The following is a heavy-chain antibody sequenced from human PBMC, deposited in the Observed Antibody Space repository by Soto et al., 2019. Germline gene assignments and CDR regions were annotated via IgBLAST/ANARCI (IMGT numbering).Heavy chain of an antibody. CDR2: INPNSGGT. Sequence: ASVKVSCKASGYTFTGYYMHWVRQAPGQGLEWMGWINPNSGGTNYAQKFQGRVTMTRDTSISTAYMELSRLRSDDTAVYYCAVLASITDAFDIWGQGTMVTVSS. J-gene: IGHJ3*02. V-gene: IGHV1-2*02. CDR3: AVLASITDAFDI. CDR1: GYTFTGYY. D-gene: IGHD2-15*01.